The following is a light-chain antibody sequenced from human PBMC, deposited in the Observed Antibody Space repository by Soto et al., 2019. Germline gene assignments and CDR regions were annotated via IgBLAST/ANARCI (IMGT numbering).Light chain of an antibody. V-gene: IGLV2-14*01. Sequence: QSALTQPASVSGSPGQSITISCTGTSSDVGGYNYVSWYQQHPDKAPKLMIYAVSNRPSGVSNRFSGSKSGNTASLTISGLQAEDEADYYCSSYTSIATCVFGTGTKLTVL. J-gene: IGLJ1*01. CDR1: SSDVGGYNY. CDR3: SSYTSIATCV. CDR2: AVS.